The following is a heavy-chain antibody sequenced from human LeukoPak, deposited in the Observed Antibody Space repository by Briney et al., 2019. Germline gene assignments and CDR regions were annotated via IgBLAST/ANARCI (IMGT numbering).Heavy chain of an antibody. D-gene: IGHD1-26*01. V-gene: IGHV4-30-2*01. CDR3: ARVIVGATPPNYYYYMDV. J-gene: IGHJ6*03. Sequence: SETLSLTCTVSVGSIISGVYYWSWIRQPPGKGLEWMGYIYHSGSTYYNPSLKSRVTISVDRSKNQFSLKLSSVTAADTAVYYCARVIVGATPPNYYYYMDVWGKGTTVTVSS. CDR2: IYHSGST. CDR1: VGSIISGVYY.